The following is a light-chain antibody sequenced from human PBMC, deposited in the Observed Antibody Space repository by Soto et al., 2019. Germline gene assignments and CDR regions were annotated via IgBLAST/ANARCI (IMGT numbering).Light chain of an antibody. V-gene: IGKV3-11*01. CDR1: QSVSSS. J-gene: IGKJ5*01. CDR2: DAS. Sequence: EVVLTQSPATLSLSPGERATLSCRASQSVSSSLAWYQQKPGQAPRLLIFDASTRATGIPARFSGGGSETDFTLTISSLEPEDFAVYYCQQRSVWPPSITFGQGTRLDIK. CDR3: QQRSVWPPSIT.